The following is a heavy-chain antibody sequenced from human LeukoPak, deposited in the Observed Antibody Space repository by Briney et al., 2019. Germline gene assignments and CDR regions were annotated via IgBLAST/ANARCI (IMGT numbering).Heavy chain of an antibody. CDR1: GFTFSSYG. J-gene: IGHJ4*02. CDR2: IRYDGSNK. CDR3: AKARTYSGSYRAIDY. D-gene: IGHD1-26*01. Sequence: GGSLRLSCAASGFTFSSYGMHWVRQAPGKGLEWVAFIRYDGSNKYYADSVKGRFTISRDNSKNTLYLQMNSLRAEDTAVYYCAKARTYSGSYRAIDYWGQGTLVTVSS. V-gene: IGHV3-30*02.